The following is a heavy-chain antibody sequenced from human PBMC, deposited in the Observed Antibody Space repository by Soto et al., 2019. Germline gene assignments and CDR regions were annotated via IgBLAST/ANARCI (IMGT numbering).Heavy chain of an antibody. Sequence: ASVKVSCKSSGYTLSGDYMHWVRQAPGQGLEWMGWVNPNTGATTYAHKFQGWVTMTRDTSISAAYMELSRLRSDDTAVYYCVRDRAVYGDGDDVFDIWGQGTMVTVSS. V-gene: IGHV1-2*04. CDR2: VNPNTGAT. D-gene: IGHD4-17*01. CDR1: GYTLSGDY. CDR3: VRDRAVYGDGDDVFDI. J-gene: IGHJ3*02.